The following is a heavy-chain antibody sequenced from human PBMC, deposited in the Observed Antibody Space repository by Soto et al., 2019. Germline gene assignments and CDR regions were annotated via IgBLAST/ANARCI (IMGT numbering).Heavy chain of an antibody. CDR3: SRLGFGSLHGLVDV. CDR1: GGSIPNYY. Sequence: QVQLQESGPGLVKPSETLSLTCTVSGGSIPNYYCSWFRQPPGKGLEWIGYIRYDGYSVYNLSLTGRVHLATDTSKIQFSLMLESVTVTDAAVYYFSRLGFGSLHGLVDVWGQGSTVIVSS. D-gene: IGHD3-10*01. J-gene: IGHJ6*02. V-gene: IGHV4-59*08. CDR2: IRYDGYS.